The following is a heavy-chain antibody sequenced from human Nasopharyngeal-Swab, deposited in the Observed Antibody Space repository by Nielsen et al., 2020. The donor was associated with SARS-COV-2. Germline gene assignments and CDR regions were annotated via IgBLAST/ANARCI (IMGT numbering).Heavy chain of an antibody. CDR2: IYYSGST. D-gene: IGHD3-3*01. CDR3: ARHGLSGITIFGVVIPKNWFDP. Sequence: WIRQPPGKGLEWIGSIYYSGSTYYNPSLKRRVTISVDTSKNQFSLKLSSVTAADTAVYYCARHGLSGITIFGVVIPKNWFDPWGQGTLVTVSS. J-gene: IGHJ5*02. V-gene: IGHV4-39*01.